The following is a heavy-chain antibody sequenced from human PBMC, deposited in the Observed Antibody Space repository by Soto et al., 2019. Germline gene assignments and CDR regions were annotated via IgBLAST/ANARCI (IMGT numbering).Heavy chain of an antibody. CDR2: INAGNGNT. CDR1: GYTFTSYA. D-gene: IGHD3-22*01. CDR3: ATNPMLYYYDSSGYYVS. V-gene: IGHV1-3*01. J-gene: IGHJ3*01. Sequence: ASVKVSCKASGYTFTSYAMHWVRQAPGQRLEWMGWINAGNGNTKYSQKFQGRVTITRDTSASTAYMELRSLRSDDTAVYYCATNPMLYYYDSSGYYVSWGQGTMVTVSS.